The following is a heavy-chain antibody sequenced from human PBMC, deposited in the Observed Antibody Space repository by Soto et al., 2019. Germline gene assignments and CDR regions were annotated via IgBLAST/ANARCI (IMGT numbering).Heavy chain of an antibody. CDR2: INHSGST. J-gene: IGHJ6*02. CDR3: ARSVYYYDRSGYYYRYYGMDV. CDR1: GGSFSGYY. V-gene: IGHV4-34*01. Sequence: PSETLALTCAVSGGSFSGYYWSWIRQPPGKGLEWIGEINHSGSTNYNPSLKSRVTISVDTSKSQFSLKLSSVTAADTAVYYCARSVYYYDRSGYYYRYYGMDVWGQVTTIAVAS. D-gene: IGHD3-22*01.